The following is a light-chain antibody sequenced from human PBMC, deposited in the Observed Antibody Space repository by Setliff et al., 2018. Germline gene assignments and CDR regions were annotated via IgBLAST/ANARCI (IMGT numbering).Light chain of an antibody. J-gene: IGLJ1*01. CDR2: EVS. CDR3: TSYTSTARG. Sequence: QSALAQPASVSGSPGQSITTACTGTSSDVGAYNYVSWYQQHPGKAPKLMIYEVSNRPSGVSNRFSGSKSGNTASLTISGLQAEDEADYYCTSYTSTARGFGTGTKVTVL. CDR1: SSDVGAYNY. V-gene: IGLV2-14*01.